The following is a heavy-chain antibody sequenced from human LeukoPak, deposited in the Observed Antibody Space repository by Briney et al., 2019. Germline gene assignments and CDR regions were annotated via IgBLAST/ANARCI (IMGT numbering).Heavy chain of an antibody. D-gene: IGHD2-21*02. CDR2: IYYSGST. Sequence: SETLSLTCTVSGGSISSYYWSWIRQTPGKGLEWIGYIYYSGSTNYNPSLKSRVTISVDTSKNQFSLKLSSVTAADTAVYYCARTGAYCGGDCYSDFDYWGQGTLVTVSS. CDR3: ARTGAYCGGDCYSDFDY. V-gene: IGHV4-59*01. J-gene: IGHJ4*02. CDR1: GGSISSYY.